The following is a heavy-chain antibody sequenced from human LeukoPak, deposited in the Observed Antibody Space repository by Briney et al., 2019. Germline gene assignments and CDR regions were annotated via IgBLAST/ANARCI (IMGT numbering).Heavy chain of an antibody. V-gene: IGHV4-31*03. CDR2: IYYSGIT. Sequence: SETLSLTCIVSRGSISSGVYYWSWIRQDPGKGLEWIGYIYYSGITYYNPSLKSRVTISVDTSRSQFSLSLSSVTAADTAVYYCTRDPRGYGMDVWGQGTTVTVSS. CDR3: TRDPRGYGMDV. CDR1: RGSISSGVYY. D-gene: IGHD3-10*01. J-gene: IGHJ6*02.